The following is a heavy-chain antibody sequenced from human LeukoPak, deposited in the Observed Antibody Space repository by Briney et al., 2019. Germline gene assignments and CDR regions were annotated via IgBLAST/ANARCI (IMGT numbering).Heavy chain of an antibody. CDR3: AKSIIVGATVDAFDI. D-gene: IGHD1-26*01. CDR1: GFTFSNYV. Sequence: GGSLRLSCAASGFTFSNYVMHWVRQGPGKRLEWVTFIRYDGSNKYYADSVKGRFTISRDNSKNTLYPQMNSLRSEDTAVYYCAKSIIVGATVDAFDIWGQGTKVTVSS. V-gene: IGHV3-30*02. CDR2: IRYDGSNK. J-gene: IGHJ3*02.